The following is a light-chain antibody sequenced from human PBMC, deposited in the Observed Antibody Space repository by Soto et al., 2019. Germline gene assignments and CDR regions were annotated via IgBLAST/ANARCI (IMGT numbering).Light chain of an antibody. Sequence: QSVLTQPRSVSGSPGQSVTISCTGTSNDVGGYNYVSWFQQHAGKAPTLIIFEVTNRPSGVSHRFSGSKSGNTASLTISGLQAEDEADYYCGSYTRSSTLGVFGGGTKLTVL. CDR3: GSYTRSSTLGV. J-gene: IGLJ2*01. CDR1: SNDVGGYNY. CDR2: EVT. V-gene: IGLV2-14*01.